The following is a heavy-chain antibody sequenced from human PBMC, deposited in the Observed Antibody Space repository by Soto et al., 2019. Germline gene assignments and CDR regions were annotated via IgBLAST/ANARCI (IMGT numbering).Heavy chain of an antibody. CDR1: GXTFSNAW. Sequence: GSLRLSCAASGXTFSNAWMNWVRQAPGKGLELVGRIKSKSDGGTTDYAAPVQGRFIVSRDDSKNTLYLQMQSMRTEDTAAYYCATDPFSGSYYGFYIWGQGTMGTVSS. CDR2: IKSKSDGGTT. J-gene: IGHJ3*02. CDR3: ATDPFSGSYYGFYI. D-gene: IGHD1-26*01. V-gene: IGHV3-15*01.